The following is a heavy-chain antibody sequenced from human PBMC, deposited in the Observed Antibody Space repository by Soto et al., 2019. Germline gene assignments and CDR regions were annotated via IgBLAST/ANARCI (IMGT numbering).Heavy chain of an antibody. J-gene: IGHJ4*02. CDR3: ATAGSHYNSFWFDY. CDR1: GVSFSTYA. V-gene: IGHV3-48*02. CDR2: IGYDANNI. Sequence: EVHLVESGGDFVQPGGSLRLSCAVSGVSFSTYAMTWVRQAPGKGLEWLSYIGYDANNIQYADSVKGRFTISRDNAKNSVYLQVNSLRDEDTAVYYCATAGSHYNSFWFDYWGQGTLVSVSS. D-gene: IGHD3-10*01.